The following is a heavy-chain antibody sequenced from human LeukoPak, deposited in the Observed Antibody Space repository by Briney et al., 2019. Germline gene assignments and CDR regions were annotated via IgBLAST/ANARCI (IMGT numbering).Heavy chain of an antibody. J-gene: IGHJ4*02. CDR2: ISYDGSNK. CDR3: AKGAITKVRGVIIEETGFDY. D-gene: IGHD3-10*01. CDR1: GYTFSSYG. Sequence: GVSLRLSCAVSGYTFSSYGKHGVRGARGKGLEGVAVISYDGSNKFCADSVKRRLTISRHNSKNTLYVQKKSPRTEDTAVYYCAKGAITKVRGVIIEETGFDYWGQGTPVTVSS. V-gene: IGHV3-30*18.